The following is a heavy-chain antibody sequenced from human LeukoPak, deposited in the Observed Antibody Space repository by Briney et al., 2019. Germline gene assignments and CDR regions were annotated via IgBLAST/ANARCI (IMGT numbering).Heavy chain of an antibody. Sequence: PAGSLRLSCAASGITFSRSAMHWVRQAPGKGLEWVAIISYDGTNKYYLDSVKGRFTISRDNSKNTLYLQMDSLRAEDTAVYYCTRGTVPGLATTYGTYFDSWGQGTLVTVSS. CDR1: GITFSRSA. CDR2: ISYDGTNK. J-gene: IGHJ4*02. D-gene: IGHD5-12*01. CDR3: TRGTVPGLATTYGTYFDS. V-gene: IGHV3-30*04.